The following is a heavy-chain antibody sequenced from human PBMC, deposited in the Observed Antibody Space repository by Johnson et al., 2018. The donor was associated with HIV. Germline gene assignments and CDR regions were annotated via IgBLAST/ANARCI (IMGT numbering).Heavy chain of an antibody. CDR3: ARAHDAFDI. CDR1: GFTFSSYA. V-gene: IGHV3-30*02. CDR2: IRYDGDIT. J-gene: IGHJ3*02. Sequence: QVQLVESGGGVVRPGGSLRLSCAASGFTFSSYAIHWVRQAPGKGLEWVACIRYDGDITYYVDSVKGRFTSSRDNSKNTLYLQMNSLRVEDTAVYYCARAHDAFDIWGQGTMVTVSS.